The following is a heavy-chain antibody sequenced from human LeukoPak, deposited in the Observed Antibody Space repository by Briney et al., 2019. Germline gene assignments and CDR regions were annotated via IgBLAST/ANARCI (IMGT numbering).Heavy chain of an antibody. D-gene: IGHD3-22*01. J-gene: IGHJ4*02. Sequence: GGSLRLSCAASGFTFSDYYMSWIRQAPGKGLEWVSYISSGGSTIYYADSVKGRFTISRDNAKNSLYLQMNSLRAEDTAVYYCARDTEPYYYDSSGYYHWGQGTLVTVSS. CDR1: GFTFSDYY. CDR2: ISSGGSTI. V-gene: IGHV3-11*01. CDR3: ARDTEPYYYDSSGYYH.